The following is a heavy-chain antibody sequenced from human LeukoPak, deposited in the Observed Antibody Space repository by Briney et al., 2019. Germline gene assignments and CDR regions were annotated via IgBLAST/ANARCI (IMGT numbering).Heavy chain of an antibody. CDR3: TSDPNGDYVGAFDM. V-gene: IGHV3-23*01. J-gene: IGHJ3*02. D-gene: IGHD4-17*01. CDR1: GFTFSNYA. CDR2: IRGTGYA. Sequence: AGGSLRLSCRASGFTFSNYALTWVRQAPGRGLEWVSSIRGTGYADYADSVKGRFTLSRDNSRNTLSLQMNSLGVEDTALYYCTSDPNGDYVGAFDMWGPGTMVTVSS.